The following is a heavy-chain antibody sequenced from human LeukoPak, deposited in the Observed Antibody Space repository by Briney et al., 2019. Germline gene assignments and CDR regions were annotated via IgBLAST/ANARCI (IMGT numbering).Heavy chain of an antibody. CDR3: ARDGIAAAAYYFDY. D-gene: IGHD6-13*01. J-gene: IGHJ4*02. CDR1: GFTFSSYS. V-gene: IGHV3-21*01. Sequence: PGGSLRLSCAASGFTFSSYSMNWVRQAPGKGLEWVSSISSSSSHIYYADSVKGRFTISRDNAKNSLYLQMNSLRAEDTAVYYCARDGIAAAAYYFDYWGQGTLVTVSS. CDR2: ISSSSSHI.